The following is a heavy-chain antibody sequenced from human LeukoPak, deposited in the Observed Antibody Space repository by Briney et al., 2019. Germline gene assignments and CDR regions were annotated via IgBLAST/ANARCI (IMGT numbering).Heavy chain of an antibody. CDR3: AKSGKGYCSGGSCYVFDY. Sequence: GGSLRLSCAASGFTFSSYGMHWVRQAPGKGLEWVAFIRYDGSNKYYADSVKGRFTISRDNSKNTLYLQMNSLRAEDTAAYYCAKSGKGYCSGGSCYVFDYWGQGTLVTVSS. J-gene: IGHJ4*02. V-gene: IGHV3-30*02. D-gene: IGHD2-15*01. CDR1: GFTFSSYG. CDR2: IRYDGSNK.